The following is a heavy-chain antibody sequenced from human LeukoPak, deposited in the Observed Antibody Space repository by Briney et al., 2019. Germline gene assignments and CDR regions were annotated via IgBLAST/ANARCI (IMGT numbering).Heavy chain of an antibody. V-gene: IGHV4-30-2*01. CDR1: GGSISSGGYS. J-gene: IGHJ6*02. D-gene: IGHD2-15*01. CDR2: IYHSGST. CDR3: ASGVVVAHYYYGMDV. Sequence: SQTLSLTCAVSGGSISSGGYSWRWIRQPPGRGLEWIGYIYHSGSTYYNPSLKSRVTISVDRSKNQFSLKLSSVTAADTAVYYCASGVVVAHYYYGMDVWGQGTTVTVSS.